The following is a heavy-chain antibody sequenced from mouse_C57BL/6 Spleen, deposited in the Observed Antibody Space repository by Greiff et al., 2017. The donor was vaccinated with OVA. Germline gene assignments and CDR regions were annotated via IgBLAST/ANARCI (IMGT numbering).Heavy chain of an antibody. J-gene: IGHJ3*01. D-gene: IGHD4-1*01. Sequence: EVKLEESGGGLVQPGGSMKLSCVASGFTFSNYWMNWVRQSPEQGLEWVAQIRLKSDNYATHYAVSVKGRFTISRDDSKSSVYLQMNNLRAEDTVIYYCTGLAWFAYWGQGTLVTVSA. V-gene: IGHV6-3*01. CDR1: GFTFSNYW. CDR3: TGLAWFAY. CDR2: IRLKSDNYAT.